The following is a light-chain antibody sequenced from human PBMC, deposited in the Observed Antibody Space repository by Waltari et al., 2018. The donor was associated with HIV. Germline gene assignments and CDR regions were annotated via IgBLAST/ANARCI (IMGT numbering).Light chain of an antibody. CDR1: DVETYDL. CDR3: CTFSGRSSTWV. J-gene: IGLJ3*02. V-gene: IGLV2-23*02. CDR2: EVT. Sequence: QSALTQPASVSGSPGQSITVSCTGDVETYDLVSWYQVHPGRAPKLIIHEVTKRPSGVSSRVSASKSGNTASLTISGLEAEDESLYYCCTFSGRSSTWVFGGGTQVTVL.